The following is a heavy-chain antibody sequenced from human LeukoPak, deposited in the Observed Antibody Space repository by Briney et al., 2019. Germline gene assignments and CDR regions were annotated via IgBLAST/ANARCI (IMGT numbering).Heavy chain of an antibody. J-gene: IGHJ4*02. CDR2: FDPEDGET. V-gene: IGHV1-24*01. D-gene: IGHD3-9*01. CDR3: ARVPSDYDILTGYYDE. Sequence: ASVTVSCKVSGYTLTELSMHWVRQAPGKGLEWMGGFDPEDGETIYAQKFQGRVTMTDDTSTDTAYMELRSLRSDDTAVYYCARVPSDYDILTGYYDEWGQGTLVTVSS. CDR1: GYTLTELS.